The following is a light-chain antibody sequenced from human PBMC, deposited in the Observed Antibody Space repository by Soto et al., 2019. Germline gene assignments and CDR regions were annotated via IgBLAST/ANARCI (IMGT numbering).Light chain of an antibody. CDR1: QDITSY. CDR3: QPYNSYPYT. V-gene: IGKV1-5*01. CDR2: DAS. J-gene: IGKJ2*01. Sequence: DIQMTQSPSSLSASVGDRVTITCQASQDITSYLNWYQHKPGKAPKLLIYDASSLESGVPSRFSGSGSGTEFTLTISSLQPDDFATYYCQPYNSYPYTFGQGTKLEIK.